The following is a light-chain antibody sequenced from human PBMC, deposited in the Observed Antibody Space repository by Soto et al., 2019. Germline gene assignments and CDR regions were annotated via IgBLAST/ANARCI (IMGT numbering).Light chain of an antibody. CDR2: RND. V-gene: IGLV1-47*01. CDR3: AAWDDSLSGML. J-gene: IGLJ2*01. CDR1: SSNIGTNY. Sequence: QSVLTQPPSASGTPGQRVTISCSGSSSNIGTNYVYWYQQLPGTAPKLLIYRNDLRPAGVPDRFSGSKSGTSASLAINGLRSEDEAGYYCAAWDDSLSGMLFGGGTKVTVL.